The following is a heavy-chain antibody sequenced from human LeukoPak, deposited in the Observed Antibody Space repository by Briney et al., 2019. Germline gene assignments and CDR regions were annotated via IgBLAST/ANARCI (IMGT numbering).Heavy chain of an antibody. CDR1: GGTFSSYA. V-gene: IGHV1-69*01. CDR2: IIPIFGTA. Sequence: TVKVSSKASGGTFSSYAISWVRQAPGQGLEWMGGIIPIFGTANYAQKFQGRVTITADESTSTAYMELSSLRSEDTAVYYCARDIVVVPAALAFDIWGQGTMVTVSS. CDR3: ARDIVVVPAALAFDI. J-gene: IGHJ3*02. D-gene: IGHD2-2*01.